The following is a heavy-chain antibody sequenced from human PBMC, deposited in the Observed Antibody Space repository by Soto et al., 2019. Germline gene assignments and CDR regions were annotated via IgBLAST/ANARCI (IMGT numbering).Heavy chain of an antibody. CDR2: MNPNSGNT. V-gene: IGHV1-8*01. Sequence: QVQLVQSGAEVKKPGASVKVSCKASGYTFTSYDINWVRQATGQGLEWMGWMNPNSGNTGYAQKYQGRLTMNRHTSLRTAYMELSSLRSEDTAVYYCARGRSIAAAGTKGLGYWGQGTLVTVSS. CDR1: GYTFTSYD. J-gene: IGHJ4*02. CDR3: ARGRSIAAAGTKGLGY. D-gene: IGHD6-13*01.